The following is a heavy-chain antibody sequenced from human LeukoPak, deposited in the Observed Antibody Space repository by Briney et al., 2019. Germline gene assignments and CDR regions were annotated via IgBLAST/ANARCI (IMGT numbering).Heavy chain of an antibody. D-gene: IGHD3-22*01. Sequence: GGSLRLSCAASGFTFAGYAINWVRQSPGKGLEWVSGISSSGGGTYYADSVKGRFTISRDNYKNTLYLQMNSLRAEDTAVYYCAINYYDSSGYFDYWGQGTLVTVSS. J-gene: IGHJ4*02. CDR3: AINYYDSSGYFDY. CDR1: GFTFAGYA. CDR2: ISSSGGGT. V-gene: IGHV3-23*01.